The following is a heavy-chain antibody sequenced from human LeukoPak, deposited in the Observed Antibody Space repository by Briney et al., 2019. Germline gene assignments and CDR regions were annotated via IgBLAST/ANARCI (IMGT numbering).Heavy chain of an antibody. V-gene: IGHV3-48*01. D-gene: IGHD5-18*01. CDR3: ARSFSLIHLPRN. Sequence: AGGSLRFYCAAYGFTFNAYSMNWVRQAPGKGLEWVSYISSSGSTVYYPDSVKGRFTIFRDNAENSLYLQMNSLRVEDTAVYYCARSFSLIHLPRNWGQGTLVTVSS. CDR1: GFTFNAYS. J-gene: IGHJ4*02. CDR2: ISSSGSTV.